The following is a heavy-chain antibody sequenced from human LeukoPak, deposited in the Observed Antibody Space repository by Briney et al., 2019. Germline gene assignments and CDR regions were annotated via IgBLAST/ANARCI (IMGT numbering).Heavy chain of an antibody. CDR1: GGSISSGSYY. V-gene: IGHV4-61*02. Sequence: SQTLSLTCTVSGGSISSGSYYWSWIRQPAGKGLEWIGRIYTSGSTNYNPSLKSRVTISVDTSKNQFSLKLSSVTAADTAVYYCARDRGTWNDDGFDYWGQGTLVTVSS. J-gene: IGHJ4*02. CDR2: IYTSGST. CDR3: ARDRGTWNDDGFDY. D-gene: IGHD1-1*01.